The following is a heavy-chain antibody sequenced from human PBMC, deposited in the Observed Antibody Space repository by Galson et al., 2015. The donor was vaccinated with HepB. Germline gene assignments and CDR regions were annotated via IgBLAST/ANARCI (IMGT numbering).Heavy chain of an antibody. CDR1: GFTFSNYG. J-gene: IGHJ6*02. V-gene: IGHV3-30*18. CDR3: AKTDGHYYYYGMDA. CDR2: ISYDGSNK. Sequence: SLRLSCAASGFTFSNYGIHWVRQAPGKGLEWMAVISYDGSNKYYADSVKGRFTISRDNSKNTLYLQMNSLRAEDTAVYYCAKTDGHYYYYGMDAWGQGTTVTVSS. D-gene: IGHD4-17*01.